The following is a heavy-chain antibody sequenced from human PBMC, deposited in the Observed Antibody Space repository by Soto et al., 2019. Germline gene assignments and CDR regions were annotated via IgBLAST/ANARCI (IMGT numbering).Heavy chain of an antibody. CDR3: ARGVWANLRCFTG. J-gene: IGHJ4*02. V-gene: IGHV3-7*01. CDR2: IKQDGSEK. Sequence: EVQLVESGGGLVQPGGSLRLSCAASGFTFSSYWMSWVRQAPGKGLEWVANIKQDGSEKYYVDSVKGRFTISRDNAKNSLYLQMNSLRAEDTAVYYCARGVWANLRCFTGWGQGTLVTVSS. CDR1: GFTFSSYW. D-gene: IGHD3-9*01.